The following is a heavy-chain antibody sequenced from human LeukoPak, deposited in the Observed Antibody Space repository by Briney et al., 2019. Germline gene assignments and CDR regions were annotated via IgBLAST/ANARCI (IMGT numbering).Heavy chain of an antibody. J-gene: IGHJ6*04. D-gene: IGHD1-1*01. CDR2: ISSSSSYI. CDR3: ARASQLVYWNDPSGGYYGMDV. CDR1: GFTFSSYS. Sequence: GGSLRLSCAASGFTFSSYSMNWVRQAPGKGLEWVSSISSSSSYIYYADSVKGRFTISRDNAKNSLYLQMNSLRAEDTAVYYYARASQLVYWNDPSGGYYGMDVWGKGTTVTVSS. V-gene: IGHV3-21*01.